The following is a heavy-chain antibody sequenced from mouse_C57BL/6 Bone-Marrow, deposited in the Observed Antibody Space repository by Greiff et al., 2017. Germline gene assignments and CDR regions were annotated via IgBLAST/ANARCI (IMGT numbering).Heavy chain of an antibody. V-gene: IGHV1-52*01. CDR2: IDPSDSET. J-gene: IGHJ4*01. CDR3: ARSLFYYSNSLYAMDY. D-gene: IGHD2-5*01. CDR1: GYTFTSYW. Sequence: QVQLQQPGAELVRPGSSVKLSCKASGYTFTSYWMHWVKQRPIQGLEWIGNIDPSDSETHYNQKFKDKATLTVDKSSSTAYMPLSSLTSEDSAVYYCARSLFYYSNSLYAMDYWGQGTSVTVSS.